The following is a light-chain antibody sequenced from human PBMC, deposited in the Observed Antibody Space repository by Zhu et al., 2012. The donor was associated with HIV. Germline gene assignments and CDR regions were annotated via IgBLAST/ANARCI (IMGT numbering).Light chain of an antibody. V-gene: IGKV1-39*01. CDR2: GTF. CDR3: LQSYNTPYT. J-gene: IGKJ2*01. Sequence: DIQMTQSPSSLSVSVGDRVTITCRASQTVGQYLHWYQQKSGKAPNLLIYGTFTLQTGVPSRFSGDGFGTDFTLTISSLQPEDSATYYCLQSYNTPYTFGQGTTLEIK. CDR1: QTVGQY.